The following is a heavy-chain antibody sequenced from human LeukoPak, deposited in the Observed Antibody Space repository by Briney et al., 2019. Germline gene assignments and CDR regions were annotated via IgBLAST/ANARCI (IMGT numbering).Heavy chain of an antibody. D-gene: IGHD2-2*01. J-gene: IGHJ4*02. V-gene: IGHV1-2*02. CDR2: INPNSGGT. CDR1: GYTFTGYY. CDR3: ARANFLYCSSTTCLFDY. Sequence: GSVKVSCKASGYTFTGYYMHWVRQAPGQGLEWMGWINPNSGGTNYAQKFQGRVTMTRDTSISTAHMEVSRLRSDDTAVYYCARANFLYCSSTTCLFDYWGQGTLVTVSS.